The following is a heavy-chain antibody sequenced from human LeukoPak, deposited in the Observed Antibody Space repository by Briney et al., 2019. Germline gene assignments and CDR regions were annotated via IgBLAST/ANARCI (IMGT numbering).Heavy chain of an antibody. V-gene: IGHV4-59*08. Sequence: PSETLSLTCSVSGGYISGYYWTWIRQSPGKGLEWIGDMFYSGNTNYNPSLKSRVTMAVDTSKNQFSLKLSSVTAADTAVYYCARLSRGDILTGYYPGYFDYWGQGTLVTVSS. CDR1: GGYISGYY. CDR2: MFYSGNT. J-gene: IGHJ4*02. CDR3: ARLSRGDILTGYYPGYFDY. D-gene: IGHD3-9*01.